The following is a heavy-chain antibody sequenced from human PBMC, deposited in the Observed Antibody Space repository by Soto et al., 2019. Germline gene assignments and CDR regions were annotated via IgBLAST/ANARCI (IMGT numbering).Heavy chain of an antibody. J-gene: IGHJ4*02. CDR2: INHSGSI. D-gene: IGHD2-2*01. CDR1: GGSFSGYY. V-gene: IGHV4-34*01. CDR3: ARARNCSSTSCYFDY. Sequence: SETLSLTCAVYGGSFSGYYWSWIRQPPGKGLEWIGEINHSGSINYNPSHKSLVTISVDTSKNQFSLKLSSVTAADTAVYYCARARNCSSTSCYFDYWGQGTLVTVSS.